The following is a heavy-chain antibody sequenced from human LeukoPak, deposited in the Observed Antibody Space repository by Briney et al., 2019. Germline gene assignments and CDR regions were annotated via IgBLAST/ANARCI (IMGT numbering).Heavy chain of an antibody. CDR3: AREEIAVALGY. J-gene: IGHJ4*02. CDR2: ISSSSSTI. V-gene: IGHV3-48*01. CDR1: GFTFSSYS. Sequence: PGGSLRLSCASSGFTFSSYSMDWVRQAPGKGLEWVSYISSSSSTIYYADSVKGRFTISRDNAKNSLYLQMNSLRAEDTAVYYCAREEIAVALGYWGQGTLVTVPS. D-gene: IGHD6-19*01.